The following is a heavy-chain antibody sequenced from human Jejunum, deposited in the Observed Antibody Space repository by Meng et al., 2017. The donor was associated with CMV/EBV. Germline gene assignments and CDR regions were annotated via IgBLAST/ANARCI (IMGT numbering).Heavy chain of an antibody. J-gene: IGHJ4*02. CDR3: ARGVYYYGPGSYGVFDY. CDR2: ISYDGSNK. V-gene: IGHV3-30-3*01. Sequence: FTFRSYAMHWVRQAPGKGLDWVAVISYDGSNKYYADSVKGRFTISRDNSKNTLYLQMNSLRAEDTAVYYCARGVYYYGPGSYGVFDYWGQGTLVTVSS. CDR1: FTFRSYA. D-gene: IGHD3-10*01.